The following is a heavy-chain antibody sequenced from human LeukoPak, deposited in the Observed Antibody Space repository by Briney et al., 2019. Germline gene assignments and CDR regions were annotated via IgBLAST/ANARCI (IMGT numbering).Heavy chain of an antibody. CDR1: GFTFSSYS. V-gene: IGHV3-21*01. J-gene: IGHJ4*02. Sequence: KSGGSLSLSCAASGFTFSSYSMNWARQAPGGGLECVSSIGSRTSYIYHADSVKGRFTISRDNAKNSLYLQMNNLRDEDTAVYYCAGDDHYGSGSYHFDYWGQGTRVTVSS. D-gene: IGHD3-10*01. CDR3: AGDDHYGSGSYHFDY. CDR2: IGSRTSYI.